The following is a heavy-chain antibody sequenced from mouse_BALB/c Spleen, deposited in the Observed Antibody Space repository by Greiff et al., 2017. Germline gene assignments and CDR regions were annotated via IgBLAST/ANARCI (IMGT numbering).Heavy chain of an antibody. CDR2: ISSGGGST. J-gene: IGHJ4*01. CDR3: ARHVPMDD. CDR1: GFAFSSYD. V-gene: IGHV5-12-1*01. Sequence: EVQVVESGGGLVKPGGSLKLSCAASGFAFSSYDMSWVRPTPEKRLEWVAYISSGGGSTYYPDTVKGRFTIASDNAKNTLYLQMSSLKSEDTAMYYCARHVPMDDWGQGTSVTVAA.